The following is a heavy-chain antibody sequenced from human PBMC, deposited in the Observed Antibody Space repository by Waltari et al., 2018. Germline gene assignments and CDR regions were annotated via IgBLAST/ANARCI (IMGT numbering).Heavy chain of an antibody. CDR1: EFTVSSYY. D-gene: IGHD1-26*01. CDR3: ARGNSGSYYFDY. CDR2: IYSGGST. J-gene: IGHJ4*02. Sequence: VQLVESGGGLIQPGGSLRLSCTASEFTVSSYYMTWVRQAPGKGLEWVSVIYSGGSTCDGDSVKGRFTISRDNSKNTLYLEMNSLRAEDTAVYYCARGNSGSYYFDYWGQGTLVTVSS. V-gene: IGHV3-53*01.